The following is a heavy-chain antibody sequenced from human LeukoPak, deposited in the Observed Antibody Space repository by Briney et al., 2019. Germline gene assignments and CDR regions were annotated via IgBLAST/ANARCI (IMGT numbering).Heavy chain of an antibody. CDR3: ARDATVTTPIDYYYYGMDV. Sequence: PGGSLRLSCAASGFTFSDYYMSWIRQAPGKGLEWVSYISSSGSTIYYADSVKGRFTISRDNAKNSLYLQMNSLRAEDTAVYYCARDATVTTPIDYYYYGMDVWGQGTTVTVSS. V-gene: IGHV3-11*04. D-gene: IGHD4-17*01. CDR1: GFTFSDYY. J-gene: IGHJ6*02. CDR2: ISSSGSTI.